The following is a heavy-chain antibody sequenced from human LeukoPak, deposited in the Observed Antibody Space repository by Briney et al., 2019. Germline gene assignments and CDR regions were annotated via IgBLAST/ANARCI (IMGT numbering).Heavy chain of an antibody. D-gene: IGHD1-26*01. V-gene: IGHV3-23*01. CDR1: GFTFSSYA. J-gene: IGHJ3*01. CDR2: ISASGSYT. Sequence: GGSLRLSCAGSGFTFSSYAMTWVRQAPGKGLEWVSGISASGSYTYYADSVRGRFAISRDNSKNTLYLHMNSLRVDDTAVYYCAKGGWGGSYYDAFDFWGQGTMLTVSS. CDR3: AKGGWGGSYYDAFDF.